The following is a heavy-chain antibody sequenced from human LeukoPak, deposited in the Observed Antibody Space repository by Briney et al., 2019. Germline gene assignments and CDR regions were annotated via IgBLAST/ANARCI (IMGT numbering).Heavy chain of an antibody. D-gene: IGHD6-19*01. J-gene: IGHJ4*02. V-gene: IGHV3-74*01. CDR2: INSDGSST. CDR1: GLTFSSYW. Sequence: GGSLRLSCAASGLTFSSYWMHWVRQAPGKGLVWVSRINSDGSSTSYADSVKGRFTISRDNAKNTLYLQMNSLRAEDTAVYYCARDPSYSSGWSDYWGQGTLVTVSS. CDR3: ARDPSYSSGWSDY.